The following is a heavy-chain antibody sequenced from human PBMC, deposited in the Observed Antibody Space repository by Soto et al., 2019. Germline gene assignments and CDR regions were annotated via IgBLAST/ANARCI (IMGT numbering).Heavy chain of an antibody. J-gene: IGHJ4*02. V-gene: IGHV2-26*01. Sequence: QVTLKESGPVLVKPTETLTLRCTVSGLSITDSEMGVSWIRQPPGQPLEWLAHIDSSGEKSYRTFLKSRLAISKDTSKSQIVLTVSVLDPTDTATYYCAHRVLRTVFGLVTTTAIYFDFWGQGTPVAVSS. D-gene: IGHD3-3*01. CDR3: AHRVLRTVFGLVTTTAIYFDF. CDR2: IDSSGEK. CDR1: GLSITDSEMG.